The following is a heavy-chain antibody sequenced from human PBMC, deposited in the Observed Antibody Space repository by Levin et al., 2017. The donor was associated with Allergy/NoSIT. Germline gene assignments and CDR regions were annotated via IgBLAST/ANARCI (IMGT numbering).Heavy chain of an antibody. J-gene: IGHJ3*02. V-gene: IGHV3-7*01. CDR2: INQDGSEK. D-gene: IGHD6-19*01. CDR1: GFTFRMYW. Sequence: GESLKISCAASGFTFRMYWMGWVRQTPGKGLEWVANINQDGSEKNYVDSVKGRFTVSRDNAEKSLSLQMSSLRAEDTAVYYCARDHYSSGWDSAFDMWGQGTMVTVSS. CDR3: ARDHYSSGWDSAFDM.